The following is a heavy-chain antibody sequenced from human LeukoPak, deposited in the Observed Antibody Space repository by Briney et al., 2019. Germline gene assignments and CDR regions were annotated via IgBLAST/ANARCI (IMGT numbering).Heavy chain of an antibody. D-gene: IGHD6-13*01. CDR3: ARVGRIKQYSSSWYVWFDP. V-gene: IGHV1-2*02. CDR2: INPNSGGT. CDR1: GYTFTGYY. Sequence: ASVTVSCKASGYTFTGYYMHWVRQAPGQGLEWMGWINPNSGGTNYAQKFQGRVTMTRDTSISTAYMELSRLRSDDTAVYYCARVGRIKQYSSSWYVWFDPWGQGTLVTVSS. J-gene: IGHJ5*02.